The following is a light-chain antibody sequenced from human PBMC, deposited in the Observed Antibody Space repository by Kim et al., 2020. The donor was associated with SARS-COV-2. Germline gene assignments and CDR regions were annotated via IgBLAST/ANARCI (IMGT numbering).Light chain of an antibody. J-gene: IGKJ1*01. CDR3: QQYNNWPPWT. Sequence: CPGKRDTLSCRASQSVSSNLAWYQQKPGQAPRLLSYGASTRATGIQARFSGSGSGTEFTLTISSLQSEDFAVYYCQQYNNWPPWTFGQGTKVDIK. V-gene: IGKV3-15*01. CDR2: GAS. CDR1: QSVSSN.